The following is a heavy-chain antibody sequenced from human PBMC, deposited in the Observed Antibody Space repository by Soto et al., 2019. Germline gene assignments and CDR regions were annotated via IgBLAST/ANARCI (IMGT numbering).Heavy chain of an antibody. D-gene: IGHD2-2*01. CDR1: GYTFTTYA. Sequence: ASVKVSCKASGYTFTTYAIHWVRQAPGQRLEWMAWINAGKGNTKYSQNFQGRVTVTRDTSASTAYMELNSLRSEDTAVYYCARAGDDCSTTTCYVIDYWGQGSLVTVSS. J-gene: IGHJ4*02. CDR3: ARAGDDCSTTTCYVIDY. CDR2: INAGKGNT. V-gene: IGHV1-3*01.